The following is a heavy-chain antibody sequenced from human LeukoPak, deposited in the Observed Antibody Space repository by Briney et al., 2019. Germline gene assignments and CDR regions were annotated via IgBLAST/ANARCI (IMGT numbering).Heavy chain of an antibody. CDR2: INHSGSS. J-gene: IGHJ5*02. CDR3: ARGRLNWCDP. Sequence: SETLSLTCAVSGGSFSGYYWSWIRQPPGKGLEWIGEINHSGSSSYKPSLKSRVTISVDTSKNQFSLKLSSVTAADTAVYYWARGRLNWCDPWGQGTLVTVSS. V-gene: IGHV4-34*01. CDR1: GGSFSGYY.